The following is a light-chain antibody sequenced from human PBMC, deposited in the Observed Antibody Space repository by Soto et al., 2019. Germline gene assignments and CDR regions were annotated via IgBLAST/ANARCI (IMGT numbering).Light chain of an antibody. CDR2: GNS. V-gene: IGLV1-40*01. CDR3: QSYDSSLSGRGYV. Sequence: QSVLTQPPSVSGAPGQRVTISCTGSSSNIGAGYDVHWYQQLPGTAPKLLIYGNSNRPSGVPDRFSGSKSGTSASLAITGLQAEDEADYYCQSYDSSLSGRGYVFGTGTKLTVL. J-gene: IGLJ1*01. CDR1: SSNIGAGYD.